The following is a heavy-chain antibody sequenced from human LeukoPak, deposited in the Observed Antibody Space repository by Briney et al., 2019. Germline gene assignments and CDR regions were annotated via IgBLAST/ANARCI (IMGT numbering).Heavy chain of an antibody. CDR1: GFTFSSYG. D-gene: IGHD3-22*01. CDR3: AKGGRATMIVVVITTPYYFDY. CDR2: ISYDGSNK. Sequence: GGSLRLSCAASGFTFSSYGMHWVRQAPGKGLEWVAVISYDGSNKYYADSVKGRFTISRDNSKNTLYLQMNSLRAEDTAVYYCAKGGRATMIVVVITTPYYFDYWGQGTLVTVSS. V-gene: IGHV3-30*18. J-gene: IGHJ4*02.